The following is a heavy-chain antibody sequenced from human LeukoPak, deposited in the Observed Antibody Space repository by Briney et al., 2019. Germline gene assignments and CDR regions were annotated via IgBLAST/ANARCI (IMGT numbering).Heavy chain of an antibody. CDR1: GSTLSSYP. CDR2: TPYDGGNK. D-gene: IGHD2-2*01. V-gene: IGHV3-30*07. CDR3: ARDPWAAASYYYYVDV. J-gene: IGHJ6*03. Sequence: GRSLRLSCLPSGSTLSSYPMHWVRQAPGKGLEWVAATPYDGGNKYHADFVKGRFTISRDTSKHTLYLQMNSLKAGGTGVSFRARDPWAAASYYYYVDVWGKRATVSVSS.